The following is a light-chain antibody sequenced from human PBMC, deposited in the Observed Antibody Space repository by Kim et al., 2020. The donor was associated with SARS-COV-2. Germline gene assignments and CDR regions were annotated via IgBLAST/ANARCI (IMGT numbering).Light chain of an antibody. CDR3: QQYNSYPYT. J-gene: IGKJ2*01. Sequence: SASVGDRVTITCRASQSISSWLAWYQQKPGKAPKLLIYDASSLESGVPSRFSVSGSGTEFTLTISSLQPDDFATYYCQQYNSYPYTFGQGTTLRIK. V-gene: IGKV1-5*01. CDR2: DAS. CDR1: QSISSW.